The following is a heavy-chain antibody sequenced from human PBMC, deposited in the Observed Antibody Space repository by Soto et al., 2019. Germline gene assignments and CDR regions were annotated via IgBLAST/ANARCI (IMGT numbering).Heavy chain of an antibody. CDR3: ARGHRAMEYYYYYGMDV. V-gene: IGHV4-59*01. CDR2: ISYSGST. D-gene: IGHD5-18*01. Sequence: PSETLSLTCSVSGGSISSSFWSWIRQPPGKELEWIGYISYSGSTTYNPSLKRRITLSVDTSKNQFSLRVASVTAADTAVYYCARGHRAMEYYYYYGMDVWGQGTTVTVSS. J-gene: IGHJ6*02. CDR1: GGSISSSF.